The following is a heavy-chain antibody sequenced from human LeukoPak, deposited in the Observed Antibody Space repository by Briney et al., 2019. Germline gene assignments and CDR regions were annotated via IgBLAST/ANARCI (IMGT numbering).Heavy chain of an antibody. J-gene: IGHJ4*02. D-gene: IGHD2-8*01. CDR3: AKAVYYYFDY. CDR1: TFTFSSYA. CDR2: IRGSVANT. V-gene: IGHV3-23*01. Sequence: GRSLRPSCAPSTFTFSSYAMSWVRPAQKKGMGWVSAIRGSVANTYYADSGTGWSTIYTDNSKNTLYLQRNSLRAEDTAVYYCAKAVYYYFDYWGQGTLVTVSS.